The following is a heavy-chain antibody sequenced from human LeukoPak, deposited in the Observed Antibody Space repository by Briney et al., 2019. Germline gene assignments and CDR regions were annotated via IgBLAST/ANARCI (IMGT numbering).Heavy chain of an antibody. CDR2: ISSSSSYI. CDR3: ARWDDYGDPPDGFDI. V-gene: IGHV3-21*01. Sequence: GGSLRLSCAASGFIFSSYSMNWVRQAPGKGLEWVSSISSSSSYIYYADSVKGRFTISRDNAKNSLYLQMNSLRAEDTAVYYCARWDDYGDPPDGFDIWGQGTMVTVSS. J-gene: IGHJ3*02. D-gene: IGHD4-17*01. CDR1: GFIFSSYS.